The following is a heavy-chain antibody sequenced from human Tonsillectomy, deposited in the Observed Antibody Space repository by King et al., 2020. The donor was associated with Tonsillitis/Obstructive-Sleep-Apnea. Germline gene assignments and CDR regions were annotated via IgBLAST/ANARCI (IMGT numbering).Heavy chain of an antibody. V-gene: IGHV3-21*01. CDR3: ARAGISSSSTNAFDI. D-gene: IGHD6-6*01. J-gene: IGHJ3*02. CDR1: GFTFSSYS. Sequence: VQLVESGGGLVKPGGSLRLSCAASGFTFSSYSMNWVRQAPGKGLEWVSSISSSSSYIYYADSVKGRFTISRDNAENSLYLQMNSLRAEDTAVYYCARAGISSSSTNAFDIWGQGTMVTVSS. CDR2: ISSSSSYI.